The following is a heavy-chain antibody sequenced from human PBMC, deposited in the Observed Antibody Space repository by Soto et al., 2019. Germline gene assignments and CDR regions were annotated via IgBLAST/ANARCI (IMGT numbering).Heavy chain of an antibody. V-gene: IGHV4-34*01. CDR1: GGSFSGYY. CDR2: INHSGST. J-gene: IGHJ5*02. CDR3: ARGSLRHEFFFISARGTNWFDP. Sequence: SETLSLTCAVYGGSFSGYYWSWIRQPPGKGLEWIGEINHSGSTNYNPSLKRRVTISVDTSKTQFSLKLSSVTAAYTAVYYCARGSLRHEFFFISARGTNWFDPSGQGTLVTVSS. D-gene: IGHD6-13*01.